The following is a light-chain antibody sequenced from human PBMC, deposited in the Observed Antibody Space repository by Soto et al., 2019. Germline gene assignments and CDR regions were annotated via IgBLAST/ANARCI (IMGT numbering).Light chain of an antibody. Sequence: QSVLTQPASVSGSPGHSITISCSGTSGDIGGYDYVSWYQHHPGKAPKLIIFEVFNRPQGVSNLFSGSKSGNTASLTISGLQTEDEADYYCNSYVAGSNVFGTGAKV. CDR1: SGDIGGYDY. CDR2: EVF. J-gene: IGLJ1*01. CDR3: NSYVAGSNV. V-gene: IGLV2-14*01.